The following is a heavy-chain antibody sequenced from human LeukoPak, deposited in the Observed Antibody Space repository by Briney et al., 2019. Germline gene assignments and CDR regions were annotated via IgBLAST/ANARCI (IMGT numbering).Heavy chain of an antibody. CDR1: GFTFSSYG. V-gene: IGHV3-30*02. D-gene: IGHD2-2*01. Sequence: GGSLRLSCAASGFTFSSYGMHWVRQAPGKGLEWVAFIRYDGSNKYYADSVKGRFTISRDNSKNTLYLQMNSLRAEDTAVYYCEKDWYCSSTSCFIFDYWGQGTLVTVSS. CDR2: IRYDGSNK. J-gene: IGHJ4*02. CDR3: EKDWYCSSTSCFIFDY.